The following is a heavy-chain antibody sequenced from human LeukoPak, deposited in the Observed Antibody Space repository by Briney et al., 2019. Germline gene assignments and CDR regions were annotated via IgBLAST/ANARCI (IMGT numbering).Heavy chain of an antibody. V-gene: IGHV4-34*01. Sequence: SETLSLTCAVYGGSFSGYYWSWIRQPPGKGLEWIGEINHSGSTNYNPSLKSRVTISVDTSKNQFSLKLSSVTAADTAVYYCARAWIPVMITFGGVIVSWFDPWGQGTLVTVSS. CDR1: GGSFSGYY. CDR2: INHSGST. D-gene: IGHD3-16*02. CDR3: ARAWIPVMITFGGVIVSWFDP. J-gene: IGHJ5*02.